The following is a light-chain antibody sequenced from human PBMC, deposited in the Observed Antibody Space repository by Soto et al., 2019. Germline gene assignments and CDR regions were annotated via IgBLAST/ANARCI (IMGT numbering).Light chain of an antibody. CDR3: QQYGSSRT. J-gene: IGKJ1*01. CDR1: QSVSNAY. CDR2: DAS. Sequence: EIVLTQSPGTLSLYPGERATPSCRASQSVSNAYLAWYQQKPGQAPRLLIYDASSRATGIPDRFSGSGSGTDFTLTISRLEPEDFAVYYCQQYGSSRTFGQGTKVDIK. V-gene: IGKV3-20*01.